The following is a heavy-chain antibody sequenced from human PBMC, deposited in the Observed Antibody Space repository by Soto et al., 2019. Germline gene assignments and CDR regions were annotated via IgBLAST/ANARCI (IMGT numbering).Heavy chain of an antibody. CDR3: AKDRYYDSGSFSPYYFDY. CDR1: GFTFNTYG. V-gene: IGHV3-30*18. D-gene: IGHD3-10*01. CDR2: ISYNGRKT. Sequence: QVQLVESGGGVVQPGRSLRLSCAASGFTFNTYGMHWVRQAPGKGLEWVAVISYNGRKTYYVDSVKGRFTISRDNSKNTLYLQMNSLRAEDTAVYYCAKDRYYDSGSFSPYYFDYWGQGTLVTVSS. J-gene: IGHJ4*02.